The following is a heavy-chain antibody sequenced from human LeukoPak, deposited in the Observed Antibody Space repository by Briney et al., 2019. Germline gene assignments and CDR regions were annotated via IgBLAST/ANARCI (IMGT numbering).Heavy chain of an antibody. CDR2: ISAYNGNT. V-gene: IGHV1-18*01. D-gene: IGHD6-19*01. CDR1: GYTFTSYG. CDR3: ARDYPVAGPGADPAFDI. Sequence: ASVKVSCKASGYTFTSYGISWVRQAPGQGLEWMGWISAYNGNTNYAQKLQGRVTMTTDTSTSTAYMELRSLRSDDTAVYYCARDYPVAGPGADPAFDIWGQGTMVTVSS. J-gene: IGHJ3*02.